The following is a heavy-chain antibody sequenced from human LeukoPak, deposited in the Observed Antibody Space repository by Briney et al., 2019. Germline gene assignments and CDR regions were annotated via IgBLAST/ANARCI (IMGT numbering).Heavy chain of an antibody. V-gene: IGHV3-23*01. Sequence: GGSLRLSCAASGFTFSSYAMSWVRQAPGKGLEGVSAITGSGGTTYYADSVKGRFTISRDNSKNTLYLQMNSLRAEDTAVYYCPQGMSRSSVFDYWGQGTLVTLSS. CDR2: ITGSGGTT. CDR3: PQGMSRSSVFDY. D-gene: IGHD6-6*01. CDR1: GFTFSSYA. J-gene: IGHJ4*02.